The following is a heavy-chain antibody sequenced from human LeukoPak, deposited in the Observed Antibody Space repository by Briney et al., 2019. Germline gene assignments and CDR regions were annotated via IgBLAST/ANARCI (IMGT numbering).Heavy chain of an antibody. D-gene: IGHD5-12*01. CDR3: ARRGSGYDPLDY. CDR2: IYYSGST. Sequence: SETLSLTCTVSGGSISSYYWSWIRQPPGKGLEWIGYIYYSGSTNYNPSLKSRVTISVDTSKNQFSLKLSSVTAADTAVYYCARRGSGYDPLDYWGQGTLVTVSS. J-gene: IGHJ4*02. V-gene: IGHV4-59*08. CDR1: GGSISSYY.